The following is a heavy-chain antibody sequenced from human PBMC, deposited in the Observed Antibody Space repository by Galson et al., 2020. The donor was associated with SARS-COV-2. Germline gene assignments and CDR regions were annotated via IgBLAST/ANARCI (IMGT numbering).Heavy chain of an antibody. Sequence: EWIGEIYHSGSTNYNPSLKSRVTISVDKSKNQFSLKLSSVTAADTAVYYCARDGMVRGVIRYGMDVWGQGTTVTVSS. D-gene: IGHD3-10*01. CDR2: IYHSGST. J-gene: IGHJ6*02. CDR3: ARDGMVRGVIRYGMDV. V-gene: IGHV4-4*02.